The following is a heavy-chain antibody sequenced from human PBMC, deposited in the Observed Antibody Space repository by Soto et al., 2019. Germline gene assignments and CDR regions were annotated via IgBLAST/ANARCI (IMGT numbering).Heavy chain of an antibody. D-gene: IGHD1-1*01. V-gene: IGHV4-4*07. Sequence: SDSTAIARTVSGGSISSSYWSWIRQPAGKGLEWIGRIYTSGSTNYNPSLKSRVTMSVDTSKNQFSLKLSSVTAADTAVYYCARDLDSIMDVWGQGTSVTVSS. CDR3: ARDLDSIMDV. J-gene: IGHJ6*02. CDR2: IYTSGST. CDR1: GGSISSSY.